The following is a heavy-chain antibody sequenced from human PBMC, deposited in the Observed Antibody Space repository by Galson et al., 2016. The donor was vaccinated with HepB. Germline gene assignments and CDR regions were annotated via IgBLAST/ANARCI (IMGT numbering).Heavy chain of an antibody. CDR3: ARLFVGWGHYRFDS. V-gene: IGHV4-30-4*01. J-gene: IGHJ4*02. Sequence: TLSLTCRVSGGSVYSHDYYWTWIRQPPGKGLEWIGYLYYSGTTYYNPSLKSRIAMSIDTSKDQFSLTMTSVTAADTAVYYCARLFVGWGHYRFDSWGQGSLLIVSS. D-gene: IGHD3-16*02. CDR2: LYYSGTT. CDR1: GGSVYSHDYY.